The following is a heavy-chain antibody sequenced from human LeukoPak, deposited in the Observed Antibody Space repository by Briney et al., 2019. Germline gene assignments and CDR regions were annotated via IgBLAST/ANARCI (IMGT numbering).Heavy chain of an antibody. D-gene: IGHD3-16*01. Sequence: EASVKVSCKASGYTFTSYGISWVRQAPGQGLEWMGWISAYNGNTNYAQKLQGRVTMTTDTSTSTACMELRSLRSDDTAVYYCAKDRLRLGEFSDFDYWGQGTLVTVSS. CDR3: AKDRLRLGEFSDFDY. CDR1: GYTFTSYG. CDR2: ISAYNGNT. V-gene: IGHV1-18*04. J-gene: IGHJ4*02.